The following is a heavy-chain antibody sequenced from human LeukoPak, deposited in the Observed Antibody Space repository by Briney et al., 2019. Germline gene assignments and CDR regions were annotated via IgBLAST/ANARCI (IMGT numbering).Heavy chain of an antibody. CDR1: GFTFSSYW. CDR3: ARDRDCGDGGCYPHFDY. V-gene: IGHV3-7*01. CDR2: IQQDGSEK. D-gene: IGHD2-15*01. J-gene: IGHJ4*02. Sequence: PGGSLRLSCAASGFTFSSYWMSWVRQAPGKGLEWVASIQQDGSEKYYVDSVKGRFTISRDNAKNSLYLQMNSLRAEDTAVYYCARDRDCGDGGCYPHFDYWGQGVRVTVSS.